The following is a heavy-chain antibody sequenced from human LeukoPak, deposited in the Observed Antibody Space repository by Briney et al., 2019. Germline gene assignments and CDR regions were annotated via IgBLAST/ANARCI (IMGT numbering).Heavy chain of an antibody. J-gene: IGHJ4*02. Sequence: GGSLRLSCAASGFTFSSYTMNWVRQAPGKGLEWVSSISSSSSYLYYSDSVKGRFTISRDNAKNSLYLQMNSLRAEDTAVYYCARGPDSYGLYYFDYWGQGPRSPSPQ. D-gene: IGHD5-18*01. CDR1: GFTFSSYT. CDR2: ISSSSSYL. CDR3: ARGPDSYGLYYFDY. V-gene: IGHV3-21*01.